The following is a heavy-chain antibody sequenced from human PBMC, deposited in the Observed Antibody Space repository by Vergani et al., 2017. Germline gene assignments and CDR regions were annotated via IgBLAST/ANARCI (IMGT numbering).Heavy chain of an antibody. CDR3: AKGVYCSSTSCYEGRGYYYGMGV. V-gene: IGHV3-11*01. J-gene: IGHJ6*02. CDR2: ISWNSGAV. D-gene: IGHD2-2*01. Sequence: QVQLVESGGGLVKPGGSLRLSCAASGFTFSDYYMSWIRQAPGKGLEWVSGISWNSGAVDYADSVRGRFTISRDNSKNTLYLQMNSLRADDTAVYYCAKGVYCSSTSCYEGRGYYYGMGVWGQGTTVTFSS. CDR1: GFTFSDYY.